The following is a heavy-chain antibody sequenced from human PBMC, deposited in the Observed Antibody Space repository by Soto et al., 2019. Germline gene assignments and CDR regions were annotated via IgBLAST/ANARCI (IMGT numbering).Heavy chain of an antibody. Sequence: SLRLSCAASGFTFSSYGMHWVRQAPGKGLEWVAVISYDGSNKYYADSVKGRFTISRDNSKNTLYLQMNSLRAEDTAVYYCAKGIAAAGYYYYGMDVWGQGTTVTVSS. CDR1: GFTFSSYG. CDR2: ISYDGSNK. CDR3: AKGIAAAGYYYYGMDV. V-gene: IGHV3-30*18. J-gene: IGHJ6*02. D-gene: IGHD6-13*01.